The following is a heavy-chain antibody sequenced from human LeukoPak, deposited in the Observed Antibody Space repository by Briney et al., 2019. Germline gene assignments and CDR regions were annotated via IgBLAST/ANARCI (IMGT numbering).Heavy chain of an antibody. V-gene: IGHV3-9*01. D-gene: IGHD2-15*01. CDR1: GFTFDDYA. J-gene: IGHJ4*02. CDR3: AKGSVPAAMPGYCSGGSCAHRFDY. CDR2: ISWNSGSI. Sequence: GGSLRLSCAASGFTFDDYAMHWVRQAPGKGLEWVSGISWNSGSIGYADSVKGRFTISRDNAKNSLYLQMNSLRAEDTALYYCAKGSVPAAMPGYCSGGSCAHRFDYWGQGTLVTVSS.